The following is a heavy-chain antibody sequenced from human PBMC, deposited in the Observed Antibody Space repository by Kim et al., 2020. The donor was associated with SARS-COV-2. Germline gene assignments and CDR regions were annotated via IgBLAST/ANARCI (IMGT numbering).Heavy chain of an antibody. CDR2: INTQTGHP. CDR1: GYTFTRYG. CDR3: AKKPIATSGTPDWYLDL. V-gene: IGHV7-4-1*02. J-gene: IGHJ2*01. D-gene: IGHD1-1*01. Sequence: ASVKVSCKASGYTFTRYGMNWVRQAPGQRLEWMGWINTQTGHPTSAQGFTGRFVFSLDTSVSTAYLQITSLKAEDTAVYYCAKKPIATSGTPDWYLDLWGRGTLVSVSS.